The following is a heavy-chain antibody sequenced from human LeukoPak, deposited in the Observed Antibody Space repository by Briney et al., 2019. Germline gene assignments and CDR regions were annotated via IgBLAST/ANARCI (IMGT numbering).Heavy chain of an antibody. CDR3: AKAATKTFGSGSYSADY. CDR2: ISGSGGNT. CDR1: GFTFSNAW. J-gene: IGHJ4*02. D-gene: IGHD3-10*01. V-gene: IGHV3-23*01. Sequence: GGSLRLSCAASGFTFSNAWMSWVRQAPGKGLEWVSGISGSGGNTYYADSVKGRFTISRDNYKNTLYLQMNSLRAEDTAVYYCAKAATKTFGSGSYSADYWGQGTLVTVSS.